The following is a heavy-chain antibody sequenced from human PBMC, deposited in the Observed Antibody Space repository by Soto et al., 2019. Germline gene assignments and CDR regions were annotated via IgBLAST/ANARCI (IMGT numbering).Heavy chain of an antibody. CDR2: IYYSGST. CDR1: GGSISSSSYY. V-gene: IGHV4-39*01. D-gene: IGHD6-6*01. J-gene: IGHJ6*03. Sequence: SETLSLTCTVSGGSISSSSYYWGWIRQPPGKGLEWIGSIYYSGSTYYNPSLKSRVTISVDTSKNQFSLKLSSVTAADTAVYYCARHRPWGTGYYYYYYMDVWGKGTTVTVSS. CDR3: ARHRPWGTGYYYYYYMDV.